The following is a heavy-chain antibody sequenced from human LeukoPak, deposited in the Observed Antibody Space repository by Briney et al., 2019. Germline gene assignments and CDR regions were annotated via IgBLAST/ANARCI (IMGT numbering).Heavy chain of an antibody. CDR1: GGSISSGGYY. J-gene: IGHJ3*02. D-gene: IGHD5-12*01. Sequence: SQTLSLTCTVSGGSISSGGYYWSWIRQHPGKDLEWIGYIYYSGSTYYNPSLKSRVTISVDTSKNQFSLKLSSVTAADTAVYYCARSAMGGYSKLDAFDIWGQGTMVTVSS. CDR3: ARSAMGGYSKLDAFDI. CDR2: IYYSGST. V-gene: IGHV4-31*03.